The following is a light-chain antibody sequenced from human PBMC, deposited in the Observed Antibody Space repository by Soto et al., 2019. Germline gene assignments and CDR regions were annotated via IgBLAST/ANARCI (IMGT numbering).Light chain of an antibody. J-gene: IGLJ2*01. CDR3: ATWYDSLNGVV. Sequence: QSVLTQPPSASGTPGQRVTISCSGSSSNVGSNTVNWYQQLPGTAPKLLIYINDQRPSGVPDRFSGSKSGTSASLAISGLQSEDEADYYCATWYDSLNGVVFGGGTKVTVL. V-gene: IGLV1-44*01. CDR1: SSNVGSNT. CDR2: IND.